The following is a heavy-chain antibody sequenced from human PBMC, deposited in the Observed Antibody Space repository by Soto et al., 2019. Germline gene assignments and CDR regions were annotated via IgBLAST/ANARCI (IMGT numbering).Heavy chain of an antibody. CDR3: ARVGWYRFSEPPNWFDP. CDR2: ISAYNGNT. Sequence: QVQLVQSGAEVKKPGASVKVSCKASGYTFTSYGISWVRQAPGQGLEWMGWISAYNGNTNYAQKLQGRVTRTTDTSTSTAYMELRSLRSDDTAVYYCARVGWYRFSEPPNWFDPWGQGTLVTVSS. D-gene: IGHD2-15*01. CDR1: GYTFTSYG. J-gene: IGHJ5*02. V-gene: IGHV1-18*01.